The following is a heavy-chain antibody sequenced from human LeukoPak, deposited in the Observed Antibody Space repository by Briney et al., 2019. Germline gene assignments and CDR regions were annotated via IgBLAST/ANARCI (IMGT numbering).Heavy chain of an antibody. V-gene: IGHV1-69*04. CDR1: LGSLSNYV. J-gene: IGHJ6*03. CDR2: IIPFLGSA. CDR3: AKQGAARQDYYMDV. D-gene: IGHD5-18*01. Sequence: SVTVSCQASLGSLSNYVISWVRQAPGRGLAWVGRIIPFLGSAKHPQKFQERVTITADIVSNTAYLEVTSLTSDDTAVYFCAKQGAARQDYYMDVWGNGTTVTVSS.